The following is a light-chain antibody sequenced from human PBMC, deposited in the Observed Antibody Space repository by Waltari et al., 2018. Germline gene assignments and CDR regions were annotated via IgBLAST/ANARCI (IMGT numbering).Light chain of an antibody. CDR3: AAWDVNLNGVL. Sequence: SVLTQPPSASGTPGQRLNISCSGSSPNVGSVLVYGYKQLPRTAPKLLIHSNDQRPSGVPDRFSGSRSGTSASLAISGLQSEDESDYYCAAWDVNLNGVLFGGGTKLTVL. V-gene: IGLV1-44*01. CDR1: SPNVGSVL. J-gene: IGLJ3*02. CDR2: SND.